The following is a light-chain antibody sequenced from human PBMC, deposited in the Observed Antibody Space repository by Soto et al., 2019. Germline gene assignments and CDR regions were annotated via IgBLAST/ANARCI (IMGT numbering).Light chain of an antibody. CDR1: QTIGRY. V-gene: IGKV1-39*01. CDR2: AGS. CDR3: QQAKSFPVT. J-gene: IGKJ5*01. Sequence: DIQMTQSPSSLSASGGDRFTITCLASQTIGRYLNWYQQQPGKAPKLLIYAGSNLQSGVPSRFSGSGSGTDFTLTINSLQPEDFATYYCQQAKSFPVTFGQGTRLEIK.